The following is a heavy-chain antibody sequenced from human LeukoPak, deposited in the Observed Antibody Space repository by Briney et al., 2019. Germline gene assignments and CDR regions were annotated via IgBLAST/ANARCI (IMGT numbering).Heavy chain of an antibody. CDR2: FDPEDGET. V-gene: IGHV1-24*01. D-gene: IGHD1-26*01. CDR3: ATSIVGPTTDAFDI. Sequence: ASVKVSCKVSGYTLTELSMHWVRQAPGKGLEWMGGFDPEDGETIYAQKFQGRATMTEDTSTDTAYMELSSLRSEDTAVYYCATSIVGPTTDAFDIWGQGTMVTVSS. J-gene: IGHJ3*02. CDR1: GYTLTELS.